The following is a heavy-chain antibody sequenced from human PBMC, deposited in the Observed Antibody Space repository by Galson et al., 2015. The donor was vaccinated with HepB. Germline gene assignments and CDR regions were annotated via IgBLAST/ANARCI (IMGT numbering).Heavy chain of an antibody. CDR2: IYTSGKT. J-gene: IGHJ5*02. V-gene: IGHV4-4*07. Sequence: ETLSLTCAVSGDFISNFYWSWIRRPAGKGLDWIGHIYTSGKTDYNPSLKSRVTMSVDTSKNQFSLNLSFVTAADTAVYYCASGILSGDFGPPQTSWFDPWGQGTLVTVAS. CDR3: ASGILSGDFGPPQTSWFDP. D-gene: IGHD3-10*01. CDR1: GDFISNFY.